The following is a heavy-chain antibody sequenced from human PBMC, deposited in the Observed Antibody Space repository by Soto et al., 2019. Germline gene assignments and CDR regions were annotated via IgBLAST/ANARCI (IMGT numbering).Heavy chain of an antibody. CDR1: GGTFSSYI. Sequence: QVQLVQSGAEVKKPGSSVKVSCKASGGTFSSYIIAWVRQAPGQGFEWMGGVIPLFNTSNYARKFQGRVTITADESTSTAYMELSSLTSDDTAVFYCAVGDHYYDSSGYYFDYWGQGTLVIVSS. J-gene: IGHJ4*02. D-gene: IGHD3-22*01. CDR2: VIPLFNTS. V-gene: IGHV1-69*01. CDR3: AVGDHYYDSSGYYFDY.